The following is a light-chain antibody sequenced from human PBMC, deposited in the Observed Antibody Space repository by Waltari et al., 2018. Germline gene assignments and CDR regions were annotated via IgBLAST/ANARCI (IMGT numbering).Light chain of an antibody. CDR3: QQTSSTPYT. V-gene: IGKV1-39*01. CDR1: QSVRSF. Sequence: DIQLIQSPPSLSAFLGDRITITCRASQSVRSFLKCYQRKPGNDPKLLVYGASTIQTAVPSRFSAFGSGTEFTLTISALQSEDFATYFCQQTSSTPYTFGQGT. CDR2: GAS. J-gene: IGKJ2*01.